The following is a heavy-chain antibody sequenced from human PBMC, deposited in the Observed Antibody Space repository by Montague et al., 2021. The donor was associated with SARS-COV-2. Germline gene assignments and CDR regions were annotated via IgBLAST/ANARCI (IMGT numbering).Heavy chain of an antibody. V-gene: IGHV4-34*01. J-gene: IGHJ6*02. CDR2: INHSGST. CDR1: GGSFSGYY. CDR3: ARGVAQWLWGPNAYYYYGMDV. D-gene: IGHD6-19*01. Sequence: SETLSLTCAVYGGSFSGYYWSWIRQPPGKGLEWIGEINHSGSTNYNPSLKSRVTILVDTSKNQFSLKLSSVTAADTAVYYCARGVAQWLWGPNAYYYYGMDVWGQGTRVTVSS.